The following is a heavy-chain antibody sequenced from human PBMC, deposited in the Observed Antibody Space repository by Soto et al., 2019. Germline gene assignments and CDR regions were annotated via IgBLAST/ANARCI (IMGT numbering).Heavy chain of an antibody. CDR1: GFTFSNAW. CDR3: TTDGYYDFWSGYYRISDYYMDV. CDR2: IKSKTDGGTT. J-gene: IGHJ6*03. Sequence: GGSLRLSCAASGFTFSNAWMSWVRQAPGKGLEWVGRIKSKTDGGTTDYAAPVKGRFTISRDDSKNTLYLQMNSLKTEDTAVYYCTTDGYYDFWSGYYRISDYYMDVWGKGTTVTVSS. D-gene: IGHD3-3*01. V-gene: IGHV3-15*01.